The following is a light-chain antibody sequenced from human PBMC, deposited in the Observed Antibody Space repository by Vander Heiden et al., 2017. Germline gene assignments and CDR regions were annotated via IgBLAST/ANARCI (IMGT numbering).Light chain of an antibody. J-gene: IGLJ2*01. V-gene: IGLV3-1*01. CDR1: NLGDKY. Sequence: SYELTQPPSVSVSPGQTASITCSGDNLGDKYACWYQQKAGQSPVVVIYQDTKRPSGIPERFSGSNSGSTATLTISGTQAMDEADYYCQAWDSSNVVLGGGTKLTVL. CDR2: QDT. CDR3: QAWDSSNVV.